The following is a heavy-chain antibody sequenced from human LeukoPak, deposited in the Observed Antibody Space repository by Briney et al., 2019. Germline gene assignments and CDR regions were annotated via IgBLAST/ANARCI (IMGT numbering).Heavy chain of an antibody. CDR3: AREVVAGTVDY. V-gene: IGHV1-2*02. CDR2: INPNSGGT. CDR1: GYTFTGYY. J-gene: IGHJ4*02. D-gene: IGHD6-19*01. Sequence: ASVKVSCKASGYTFTGYYMHWVRQAPGQGLEWMGWINPNSGGTNYAQEFQGRVTMTRDTSISTAYMELSRLRSDDTAVYYCAREVVAGTVDYWGQGTLVTVSS.